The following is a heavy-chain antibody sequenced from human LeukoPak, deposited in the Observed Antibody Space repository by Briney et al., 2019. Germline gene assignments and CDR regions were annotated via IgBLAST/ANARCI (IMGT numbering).Heavy chain of an antibody. CDR3: ARDWGYCSSTSCHVFDY. V-gene: IGHV3-53*01. CDR2: IYIGGST. CDR1: GFTVSSNY. J-gene: IGHJ4*03. Sequence: GGSLRLSRAASGFTVSSNYMSWVRQAPGKGLEWVSVIYIGGSTYYSDSVQGRFTISRDISKNTLYLQMNSLRAEDTAVYYCARDWGYCSSTSCHVFDYWGQGNMVTVSS. D-gene: IGHD2-2*01.